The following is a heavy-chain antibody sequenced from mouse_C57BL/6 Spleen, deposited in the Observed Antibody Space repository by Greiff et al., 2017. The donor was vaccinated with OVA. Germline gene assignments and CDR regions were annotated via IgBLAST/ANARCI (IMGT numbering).Heavy chain of an antibody. J-gene: IGHJ2*01. CDR2: ISSGSSII. CDR3: ARGYYGSLDY. CDR1: GFTFSDYG. V-gene: IGHV5-17*01. Sequence: EVMLVESGGGLVKPGGSLKLSCAASGFTFSDYGMHWVRQAPEKGLEWVAYISSGSSIIYYADTVKGRFTISRDNAKNTLFLQMTSLRSEDTAMYYCARGYYGSLDYWGQGTTLTVSS. D-gene: IGHD1-1*01.